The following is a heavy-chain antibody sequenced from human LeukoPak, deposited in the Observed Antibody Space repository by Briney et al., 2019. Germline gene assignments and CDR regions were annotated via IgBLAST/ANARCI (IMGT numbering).Heavy chain of an antibody. CDR3: ARGRLRLGELSVPDY. D-gene: IGHD3-16*02. V-gene: IGHV1-18*01. J-gene: IGHJ4*02. CDR1: GYTFTTYG. Sequence: ASLKVSCKASGYTFTTYGISWVRQAPGQVLELMVWIIAYNGNSNYAQKLQGRVTMTTDTSTSTAYMELRSLRSDDTAVYYCARGRLRLGELSVPDYWGQRTLVTVSS. CDR2: IIAYNGNS.